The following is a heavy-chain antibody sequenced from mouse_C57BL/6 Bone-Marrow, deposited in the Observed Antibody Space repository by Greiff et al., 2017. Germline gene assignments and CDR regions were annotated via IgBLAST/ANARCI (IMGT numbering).Heavy chain of an antibody. CDR1: GYTFTSYW. D-gene: IGHD6-1*01. J-gene: IGHJ4*01. V-gene: IGHV1-52*01. Sequence: QVQLQQPGAELVRPGSSVKLSCKASGYTFTSYWMHWVKQRPIQGLEWIGNIDPSDSETHYNQKFKDKATLTVDKSSSTAYMQLSSLTSEDSAVYYCARNELAGGYYAMDYWGQGTSVTVSS. CDR3: ARNELAGGYYAMDY. CDR2: IDPSDSET.